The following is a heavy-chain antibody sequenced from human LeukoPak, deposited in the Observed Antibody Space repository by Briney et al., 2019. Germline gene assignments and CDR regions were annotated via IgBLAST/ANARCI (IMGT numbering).Heavy chain of an antibody. V-gene: IGHV1-8*01. CDR2: MNPNSGNT. CDR3: ARARRRSGSYYRGFDY. Sequence: ASVKVSCKASGYTFTSYDINWVRQATGQGLAWMGWMNPNSGNTGYAQKFQGRVTMTRNTSISTAYMELSSLRSEDTAVYYCARARRRSGSYYRGFDYWGQGTLVTVSS. J-gene: IGHJ4*02. CDR1: GYTFTSYD. D-gene: IGHD3-10*01.